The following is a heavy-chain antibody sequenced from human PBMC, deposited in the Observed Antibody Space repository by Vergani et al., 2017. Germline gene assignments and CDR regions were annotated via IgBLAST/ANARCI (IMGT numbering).Heavy chain of an antibody. CDR1: GYSFTSYW. V-gene: IGHV5-51*01. D-gene: IGHD2-15*01. Sequence: EVQLVQSGAEVKKPGESLKISCKGSGYSFTSYWIGWVRQMPGKGLEWMGIIYPGDSDTRYSPSFQGQVTISADKSISTAYLQWSSLKASDTAMYYCERHRLGYCSGGSCYSLDYWGQGTLVTVSS. CDR2: IYPGDSDT. CDR3: ERHRLGYCSGGSCYSLDY. J-gene: IGHJ4*02.